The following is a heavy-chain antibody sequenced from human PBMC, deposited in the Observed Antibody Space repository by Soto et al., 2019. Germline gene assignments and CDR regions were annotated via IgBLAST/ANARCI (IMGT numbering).Heavy chain of an antibody. CDR2: IRSKANSYAT. CDR3: TRQVYSGSYANDY. J-gene: IGHJ4*02. Sequence: GGSLRLSCAASGFTFSGSAMHWVRQASGKGLEWVGRIRSKANSYATAYAASVKGRFTISRDDSKNTAYLQMNSLKTEDTAVYYCTRQVYSGSYANDYWGQGTLVTVSS. D-gene: IGHD1-26*01. V-gene: IGHV3-73*01. CDR1: GFTFSGSA.